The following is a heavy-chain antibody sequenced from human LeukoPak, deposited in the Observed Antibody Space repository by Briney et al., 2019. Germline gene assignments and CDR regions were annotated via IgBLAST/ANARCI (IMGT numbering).Heavy chain of an antibody. D-gene: IGHD4-17*01. CDR3: ARGGYGDYGDY. Sequence: GGSLRLSCAASGFTLSSYCMHWVRHAPRKGLVWVSRNNSDGSSTSYADSVKGRFTISRDNAKNTLYLQMNSLRAEDTALYYCARGGYGDYGDYWGQGTLVTVSS. V-gene: IGHV3-74*01. CDR2: NNSDGSST. J-gene: IGHJ4*02. CDR1: GFTLSSYC.